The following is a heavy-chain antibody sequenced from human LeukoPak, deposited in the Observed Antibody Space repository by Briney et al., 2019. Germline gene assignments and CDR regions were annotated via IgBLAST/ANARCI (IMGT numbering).Heavy chain of an antibody. CDR1: GFTFVNAW. CDR2: ITRKTDGGTT. J-gene: IGHJ4*02. D-gene: IGHD3-22*01. V-gene: IGHV3-15*01. Sequence: GGSLRLSCAASGFTFVNAWMTWVRQAPGKGLEWVGRITRKTDGGTTDYAAPVKGRFTISRDDSKNTLYLQMNSLKTEDTAVYYCTTFGDSSGPGYWGQGTLVTVSS. CDR3: TTFGDSSGPGY.